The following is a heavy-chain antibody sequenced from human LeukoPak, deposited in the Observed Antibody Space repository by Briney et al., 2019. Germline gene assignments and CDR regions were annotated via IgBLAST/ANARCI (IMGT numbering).Heavy chain of an antibody. D-gene: IGHD2-21*02. CDR1: GGSITGGTYY. CDR3: ARGVFTAAY. Sequence: SETLSLTCTVSGGSITGGTYYWSWIRQPAGKGLEWIGRINTSGSTNYNPSLKSRVTISVDTSKNQFSLNLSSVTAADTAVYYCARGVFTAAYWGQGALVTVSS. J-gene: IGHJ4*02. V-gene: IGHV4-61*02. CDR2: INTSGST.